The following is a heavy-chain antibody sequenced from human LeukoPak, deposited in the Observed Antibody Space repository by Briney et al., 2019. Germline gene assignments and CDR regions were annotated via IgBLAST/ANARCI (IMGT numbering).Heavy chain of an antibody. CDR2: ISSTGGTI. V-gene: IGHV3-48*04. J-gene: IGHJ4*02. D-gene: IGHD2-15*01. Sequence: GGSLRLSCAASGFTFSSYWMHWVRQAPGKGLEWVSYISSTGGTIYYADSVRGRFTISRDNAKNSLYLQMNSLRAEDTAVYYCARGPGSDGYRFDYWGQGTLVTVSS. CDR3: ARGPGSDGYRFDY. CDR1: GFTFSSYW.